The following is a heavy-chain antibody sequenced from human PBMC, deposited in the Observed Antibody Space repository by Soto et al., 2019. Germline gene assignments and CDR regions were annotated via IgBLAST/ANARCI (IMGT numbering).Heavy chain of an antibody. J-gene: IGHJ4*02. CDR3: ARGPPGCSGGSCPPNF. CDR2: ISAYNGNT. V-gene: IGHV1-18*01. CDR1: GYTFTSYG. D-gene: IGHD2-15*01. Sequence: VKVSCKASGYTFTSYGISWVRQAPGQGLEWMGWISAYNGNTNYAQKLQGRVTMTTDTSTSTAYMELRSLRSDDTAVYYCARGPPGCSGGSCPPNFWGQGILVTVSS.